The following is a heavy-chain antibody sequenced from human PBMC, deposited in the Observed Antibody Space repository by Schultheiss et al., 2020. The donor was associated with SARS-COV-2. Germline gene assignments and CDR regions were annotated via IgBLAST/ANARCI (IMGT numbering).Heavy chain of an antibody. CDR3: ARDGPVLRFLEWLSPPSYYYYYGMDV. D-gene: IGHD3-3*01. CDR2: IVVGSGNT. V-gene: IGHV1-58*02. J-gene: IGHJ6*02. CDR1: GFTFTSSA. Sequence: SVKVSCKASGFTFTSSAMQWVRQARGQRLEWIGWIVVGSGNTNYAQKFQERVTITRDMSTSTAYMELSSLRAEDTAVYYCARDGPVLRFLEWLSPPSYYYYYGMDVWGQGTTVTVSS.